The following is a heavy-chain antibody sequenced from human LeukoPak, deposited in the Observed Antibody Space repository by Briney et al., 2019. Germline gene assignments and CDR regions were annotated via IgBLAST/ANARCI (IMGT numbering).Heavy chain of an antibody. CDR3: ASIAVAGDLY. Sequence: GGSLRLSCAASGFTFSSYEMNWVRQAPGKGLEWVSYISSSGSTIYYAGSVKGRFTISRDNAKNSLYLQMNSLRAEDTAVYYCASIAVAGDLYWGQGTLVTVSS. V-gene: IGHV3-48*03. CDR2: ISSSGSTI. CDR1: GFTFSSYE. D-gene: IGHD6-19*01. J-gene: IGHJ4*02.